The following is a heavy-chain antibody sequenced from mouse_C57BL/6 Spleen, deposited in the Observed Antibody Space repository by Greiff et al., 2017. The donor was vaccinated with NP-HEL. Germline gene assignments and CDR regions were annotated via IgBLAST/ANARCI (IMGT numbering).Heavy chain of an antibody. CDR1: GFSLTSYG. Sequence: VKLVESGPGLVAPSQSLSITCTVSGFSLTSYGVDWVRQPPGKGLEWLGVIWGGGSTNYNSAFMSRLSISKDNSKSQVFLKMNSLQTDDTAMYYCAKRAYGSYYAMDYWGQGTSVTVSS. CDR3: AKRAYGSYYAMDY. CDR2: IWGGGST. V-gene: IGHV2-9*01. J-gene: IGHJ4*01. D-gene: IGHD1-1*01.